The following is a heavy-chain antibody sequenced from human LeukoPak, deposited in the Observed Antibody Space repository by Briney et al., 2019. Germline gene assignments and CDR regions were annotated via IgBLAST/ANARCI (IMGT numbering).Heavy chain of an antibody. CDR2: INHSGTT. D-gene: IGHD3-10*01. Sequence: PSETLSLTCAVYGGSFSGYYWSWIRQPPGKGLEWIGEINHSGTTKYNPSLKGRLTISVDTSKNQFSLKLSSVTAADTAVYYCARDRGLWFGELCYWGQGTLVTVSS. CDR3: ARDRGLWFGELCY. V-gene: IGHV4-34*01. J-gene: IGHJ4*02. CDR1: GGSFSGYY.